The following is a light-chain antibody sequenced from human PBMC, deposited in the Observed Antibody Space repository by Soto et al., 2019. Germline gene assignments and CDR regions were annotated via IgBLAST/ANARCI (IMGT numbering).Light chain of an antibody. Sequence: QSALTLPASVSDSPGQSITISCTGTSSDVGGSNFVSWYQQHPDKPPKLIIYDVANRPSGVSNRFSGSKSGSTAALIISRLQTEDEADYYCVSYTSSTTYVFGTGTKVTVL. V-gene: IGLV2-14*03. CDR1: SSDVGGSNF. CDR2: DVA. J-gene: IGLJ1*01. CDR3: VSYTSSTTYV.